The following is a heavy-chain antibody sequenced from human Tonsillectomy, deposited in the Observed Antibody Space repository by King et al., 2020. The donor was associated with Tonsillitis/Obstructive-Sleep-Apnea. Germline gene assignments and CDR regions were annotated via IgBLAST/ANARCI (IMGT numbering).Heavy chain of an antibody. CDR3: VVGFLEWLPLVHSMDV. V-gene: IGHV3-30*03. J-gene: IGHJ6*02. CDR2: ISYDGSHK. Sequence: VQLVESGGGVVQPGRSLRLSCAASGFTFSTYGMHWVRQAPGKGLEWVAVISYDGSHKYYADSVKGRFTIPRENSKNTLYLQMNSLRAEDTAVYYCVVGFLEWLPLVHSMDVWGQGTTVTVSS. D-gene: IGHD3-3*01. CDR1: GFTFSTYG.